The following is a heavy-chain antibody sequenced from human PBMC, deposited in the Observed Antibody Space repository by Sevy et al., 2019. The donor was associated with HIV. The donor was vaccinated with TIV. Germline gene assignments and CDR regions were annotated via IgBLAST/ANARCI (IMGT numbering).Heavy chain of an antibody. V-gene: IGHV3-7*03. CDR2: IKQDGSEK. J-gene: IGHJ3*02. Sequence: GGSLRLSCAASGFTFSSYWMSWVRQAPGKGLEWVANIKQDGSEKYYVDSVKGRFTISRDNAKNPLYLQMNSLRAEDTAVYYCARVGRRDAFDIWGQGTMVTVSS. D-gene: IGHD3-10*01. CDR3: ARVGRRDAFDI. CDR1: GFTFSSYW.